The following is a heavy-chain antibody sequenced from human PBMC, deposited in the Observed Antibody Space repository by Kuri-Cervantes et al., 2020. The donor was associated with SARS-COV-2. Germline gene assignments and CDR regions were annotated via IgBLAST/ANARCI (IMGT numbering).Heavy chain of an antibody. J-gene: IGHJ3*02. CDR2: INSDGSST. V-gene: IGHV3-74*01. D-gene: IGHD4-17*01. CDR3: AKDMADYGDDDAFDI. Sequence: GGSLRLSCAASGFTFSSYWMHWVRQAPGKGLVWVSRINSDGSSTSYADSVKGRFTISRDNAKNTLYLQMNSLRAEDTALYYCAKDMADYGDDDAFDIWGQGTMVTVSS. CDR1: GFTFSSYW.